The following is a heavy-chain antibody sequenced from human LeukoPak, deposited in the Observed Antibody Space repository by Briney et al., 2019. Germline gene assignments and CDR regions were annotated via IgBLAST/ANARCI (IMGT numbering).Heavy chain of an antibody. V-gene: IGHV3-33*01. Sequence: GASLRLSCAASGFTFSSYGMHWVRQAPGKGLEWVAVIWYDGSNKYYADSVKGRFTISRDNSKNTLYLQMNSLRAEDTAVYYCARENVDTAMVNPDYYYYYYMDVWGKGTTVTASS. CDR3: ARENVDTAMVNPDYYYYYYMDV. CDR2: IWYDGSNK. J-gene: IGHJ6*03. D-gene: IGHD5-18*01. CDR1: GFTFSSYG.